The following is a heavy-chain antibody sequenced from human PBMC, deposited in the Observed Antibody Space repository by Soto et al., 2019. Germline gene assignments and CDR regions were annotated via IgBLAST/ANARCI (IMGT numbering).Heavy chain of an antibody. D-gene: IGHD6-19*01. CDR3: ARDPVIAVAGLYFDY. CDR1: GFTFSSYA. CDR2: ISYDGSNK. V-gene: IGHV3-30-3*01. Sequence: QVQLVESGGGVVQPGRSLRLSCEASGFTFSSYAMHWVRQAPGKGLERVAVISYDGSNKYYADSVKGRFTISRDNSKNTLYLQMNSLRAEDTAVYYCARDPVIAVAGLYFDYWGQGTLVTVSS. J-gene: IGHJ4*02.